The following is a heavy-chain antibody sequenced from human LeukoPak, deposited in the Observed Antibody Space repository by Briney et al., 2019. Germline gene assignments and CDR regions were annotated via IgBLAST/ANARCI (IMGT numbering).Heavy chain of an antibody. CDR3: ARDRDDDPNSSWYRSGLNWFDP. D-gene: IGHD6-13*01. J-gene: IGHJ5*02. Sequence: SETLSLTCTVSGYSTSSGYYWGWIRQPPGKGLEWIGRIHHIGSTYYNPSLKSRVTISVDTSKTPFSLKLSSVTAADTAVYYCARDRDDDPNSSWYRSGLNWFDPWGQGTLVTVSS. CDR2: IHHIGST. CDR1: GYSTSSGYY. V-gene: IGHV4-38-2*02.